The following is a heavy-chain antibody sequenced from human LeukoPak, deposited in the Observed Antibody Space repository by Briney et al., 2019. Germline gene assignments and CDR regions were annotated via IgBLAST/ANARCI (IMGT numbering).Heavy chain of an antibody. J-gene: IGHJ3*02. CDR2: ISSSSSYI. V-gene: IGHV3-21*01. CDR3: ARDDDYGDYMPTVAFDI. D-gene: IGHD4-17*01. CDR1: GFTFSSYS. Sequence: GGSLRLSCAASGFTFSSYSTNWVRQAPGKGLEWVSSISSSSSYIYYADSVKGRFTISRDNAKNSLYLQMNSLRAEDTAVYYCARDDDYGDYMPTVAFDIWGQGTMVTVSS.